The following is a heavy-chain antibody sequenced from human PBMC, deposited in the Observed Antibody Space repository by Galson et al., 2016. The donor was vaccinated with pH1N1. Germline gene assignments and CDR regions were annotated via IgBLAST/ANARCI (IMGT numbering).Heavy chain of an antibody. D-gene: IGHD1-26*01. CDR3: AKAGRRWELEGAFGLDV. CDR1: KFTFDDYA. J-gene: IGHJ6*02. V-gene: IGHV3-43D*04. Sequence: SLRLSCAASKFTFDDYAMHWVRQPPGKGPEWLCLISWDGGSTYFADSVKGRFTISRDNNKNSLYLQMNNVRPEDTALYFCAKAGRRWELEGAFGLDVWGQGPTVTVSS. CDR2: ISWDGGST.